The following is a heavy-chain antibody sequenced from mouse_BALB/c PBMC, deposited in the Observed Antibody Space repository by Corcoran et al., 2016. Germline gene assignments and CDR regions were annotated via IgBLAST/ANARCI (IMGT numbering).Heavy chain of an antibody. J-gene: IGHJ3*01. D-gene: IGHD2-1*01. CDR2: INPYNGGT. CDR3: AGGNHWFAY. Sequence: EGQLQQSGHELVKPGASMKIYCKASDYSFTGYTMNWVKQSHGKNLEWIGLINPYNGGTSYNQKFKGKATLTVDKSSSTAYMELLSLTSEDSAGYYCAGGNHWFAYWGQGTLVTVSA. CDR1: DYSFTGYT. V-gene: IGHV1-18*01.